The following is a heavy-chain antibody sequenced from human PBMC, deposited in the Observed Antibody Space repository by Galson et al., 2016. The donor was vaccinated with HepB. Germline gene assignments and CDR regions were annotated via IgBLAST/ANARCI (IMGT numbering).Heavy chain of an antibody. Sequence: SCKVSGSTLTELSMHWVRQAPGKGLEWMGGFDPEDGETIFAQRFQGRVTMTEDTSTDTAYMELSSLRSEDTAVYYCATSRDCYDTSGHPNDAFDIWGQGTMVTVSS. CDR2: FDPEDGET. CDR3: ATSRDCYDTSGHPNDAFDI. CDR1: GSTLTELS. V-gene: IGHV1-24*01. D-gene: IGHD3-22*01. J-gene: IGHJ3*02.